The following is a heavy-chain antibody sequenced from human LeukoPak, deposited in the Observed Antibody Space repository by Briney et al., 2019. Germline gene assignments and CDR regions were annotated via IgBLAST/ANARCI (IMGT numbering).Heavy chain of an antibody. CDR2: IYYSGST. CDR1: GGTFSGYY. V-gene: IGHV4-30-4*08. D-gene: IGHD3-10*01. Sequence: SETLSLTCAVYGGTFSGYYWSWIRQPPGKGLEWIGYIYYSGSTYYNPSLKSRVTISVDTSKNQFPLKLSSVTAADTAVYYCARGFDYYGSGIFDYWGQGTLVTVSS. CDR3: ARGFDYYGSGIFDY. J-gene: IGHJ4*02.